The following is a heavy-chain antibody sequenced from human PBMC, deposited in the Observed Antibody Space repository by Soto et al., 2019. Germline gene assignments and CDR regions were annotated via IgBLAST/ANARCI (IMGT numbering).Heavy chain of an antibody. Sequence: ASEKVSSKASGSTFTIYAMHWVRQAPGQRLEWMGWINAGNGNTKYSQKFQGRVTITRDTSASTAYMELSSLRSEDTAVYYCARAGRGMDVWGQGTTVTVSS. CDR1: GSTFTIYA. CDR3: ARAGRGMDV. CDR2: INAGNGNT. V-gene: IGHV1-3*01. J-gene: IGHJ6*02.